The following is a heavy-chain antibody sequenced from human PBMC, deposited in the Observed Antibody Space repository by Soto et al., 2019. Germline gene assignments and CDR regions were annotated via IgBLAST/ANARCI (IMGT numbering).Heavy chain of an antibody. CDR1: GGSFSGYY. J-gene: IGHJ4*02. D-gene: IGHD3-3*01. Sequence: QVQLQQWGAGLLKPSETMSLTCAVYGGSFSGYYWSWIRQPPGKGLEWIGEINHSGSTNYNPSLKSRVTIAVDTSKNQFSLKLSSVTAADTAVYYCARVTIFGVVDSFDYWGQGTLVTVSS. CDR2: INHSGST. CDR3: ARVTIFGVVDSFDY. V-gene: IGHV4-34*01.